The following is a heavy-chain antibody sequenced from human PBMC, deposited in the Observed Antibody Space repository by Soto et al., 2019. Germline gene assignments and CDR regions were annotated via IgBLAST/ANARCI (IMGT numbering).Heavy chain of an antibody. V-gene: IGHV3-23*01. CDR2: LSGSGTST. CDR3: AKATTNGCWFHPFDS. J-gene: IGHJ4*02. CDR1: GFSFVNYA. Sequence: GGSLRLSCAASGFSFVNYAMNWVRQAPGTGLGWVSGLSGSGTSTYYADTVKGPFTIYRDKYRDTLFLQMNSLTADDTAVYSCAKATTNGCWFHPFDSWGQGALVTVSS. D-gene: IGHD1-7*01.